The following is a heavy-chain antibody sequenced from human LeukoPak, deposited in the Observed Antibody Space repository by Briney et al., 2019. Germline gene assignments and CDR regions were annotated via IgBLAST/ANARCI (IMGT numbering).Heavy chain of an antibody. CDR1: GFAFSTAW. D-gene: IGHD1/OR15-1a*01. V-gene: IGHV3-20*04. J-gene: IGHJ4*02. CDR3: ARDLTRTDN. CDR2: INWSGGRT. Sequence: GGSLRLSCAASGFAFSTAWMTWVRQAPGKGLEWVSGINWSGGRTGYGDSLKGRFTISRDNAKNTLYLQMNSLRAEDTALYYCARDLTRTDNWGQGTLVTVSS.